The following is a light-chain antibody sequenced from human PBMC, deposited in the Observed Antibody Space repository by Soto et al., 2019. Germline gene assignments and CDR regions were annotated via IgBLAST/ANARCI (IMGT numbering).Light chain of an antibody. V-gene: IGKV3D-20*01. CDR1: QNIPSIY. CDR2: DTS. Sequence: EIVLTQSPASLSLSPGERATLSCGASQNIPSIYLAWYQLKPGLAPRLLIYDTSIRATGIPDRFTGSGSGTDFTLPITRLEPEDFAVYYCKKYDTSLTFGGGTKVDIK. CDR3: KKYDTSLT. J-gene: IGKJ4*01.